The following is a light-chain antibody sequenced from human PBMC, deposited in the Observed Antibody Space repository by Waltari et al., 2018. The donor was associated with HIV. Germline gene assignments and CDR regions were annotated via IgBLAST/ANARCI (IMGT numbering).Light chain of an antibody. Sequence: DLQMTQSPSSVSASVGDRLTIACRASQGMGIWLAWYQHKPGKAPDLLIYAASSLQSGVPARFSGGGSGTEFSLTISSLQPEDVAIYYCQQGDSFPPTFGGGTKVEI. CDR3: QQGDSFPPT. J-gene: IGKJ4*01. V-gene: IGKV1-12*01. CDR2: AAS. CDR1: QGMGIW.